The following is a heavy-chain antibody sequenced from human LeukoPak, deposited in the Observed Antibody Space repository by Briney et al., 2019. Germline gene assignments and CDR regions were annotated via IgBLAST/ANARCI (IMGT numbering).Heavy chain of an antibody. CDR3: ASVPAATKGDNY. V-gene: IGHV3-30-3*01. CDR2: ISYDGSNK. J-gene: IGHJ4*02. D-gene: IGHD2-2*01. Sequence: GGSLRLSCAASGFTFSSYAMHWVRQAPGKGLEWVAVISYDGSNKYYADSVKGRFTISRDNSKNTLYLQMNSLRAEDTAVYYCASVPAATKGDNYWAQGTLVTVSS. CDR1: GFTFSSYA.